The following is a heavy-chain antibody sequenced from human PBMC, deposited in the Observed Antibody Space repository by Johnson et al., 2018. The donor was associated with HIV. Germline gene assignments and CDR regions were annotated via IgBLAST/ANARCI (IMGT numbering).Heavy chain of an antibody. D-gene: IGHD1-26*01. J-gene: IGHJ3*02. CDR1: GFTFDDYA. Sequence: VQLVESGGGLVQPGRYLRLSCAASGFTFDDYAMHWVRQAPGKGLEWVSGISWNSGSIGYADSVKGRFTISRDNAKSTLYLQMNSLISEDTAVYFCASSVSESYYWDLGTNALIIWGQGTMVTVSS. V-gene: IGHV3-9*01. CDR3: ASSVSESYYWDLGTNALII. CDR2: ISWNSGSI.